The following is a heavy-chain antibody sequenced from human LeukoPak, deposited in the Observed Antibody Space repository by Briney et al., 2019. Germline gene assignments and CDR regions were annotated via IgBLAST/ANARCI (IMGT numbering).Heavy chain of an antibody. CDR3: AKVSPVATVKGGFDY. Sequence: GGSLRLSCAASGFIFTNYAMSLVRQAPGKGLEWVSTMSGNGGGTYYADSVKGRFTICRDSSKNTMYLQMNSLRAEDAAVYYCAKVSPVATVKGGFDYWGQGTLVTVSS. J-gene: IGHJ4*02. D-gene: IGHD5-12*01. CDR1: GFIFTNYA. V-gene: IGHV3-23*01. CDR2: MSGNGGGT.